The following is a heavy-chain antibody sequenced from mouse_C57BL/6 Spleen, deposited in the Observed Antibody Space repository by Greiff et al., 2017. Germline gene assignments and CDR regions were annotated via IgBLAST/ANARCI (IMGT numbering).Heavy chain of an antibody. D-gene: IGHD1-1*01. J-gene: IGHJ2*01. CDR1: GYTFTSYW. CDR2: IYPSDSET. V-gene: IGHV1-61*01. Sequence: QVQLQQPGAELVRPGSSVKLSCKASGYTFTSYWMDWVKQRPGQGLEWIGNIYPSDSETHYNQKFKDKATLTVDKSSSTAYMQLSSLTSEDSAVXYCARLGYGSSWGQGTTLTVSS. CDR3: ARLGYGSS.